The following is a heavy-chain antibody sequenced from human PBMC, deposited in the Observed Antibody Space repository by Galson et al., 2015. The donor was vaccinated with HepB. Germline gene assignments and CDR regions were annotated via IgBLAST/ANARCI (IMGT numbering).Heavy chain of an antibody. CDR1: GFTFGNYG. Sequence: LRLSCAASGFTFGNYGMHWVRQAPGKGLEWVAVIWNDGNNRYYSDSVKGRFSISRDNSKNTLYLQMNSLRAEDTAMYYCAKDAYKSSYYFDSWGQGALVTVSS. D-gene: IGHD3-16*01. CDR3: AKDAYKSSYYFDS. J-gene: IGHJ4*02. CDR2: IWNDGNNR. V-gene: IGHV3-33*06.